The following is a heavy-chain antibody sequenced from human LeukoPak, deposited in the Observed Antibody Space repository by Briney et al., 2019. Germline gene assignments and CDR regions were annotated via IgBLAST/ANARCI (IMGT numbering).Heavy chain of an antibody. CDR3: ATVGDSSADFDY. CDR1: GYTLTELS. V-gene: IGHV1-24*01. CDR2: FDPEDGET. J-gene: IGHJ4*02. Sequence: ASVKVSCKVSGYTLTELSMHWVRQAPGKGLEWMGGFDPEDGETIYAQKFQGRVTMTEDTSTDTAYMELSSLRSEDTAVYYCATVGDSSADFDYWGQGTLSPSPQ. D-gene: IGHD3-22*01.